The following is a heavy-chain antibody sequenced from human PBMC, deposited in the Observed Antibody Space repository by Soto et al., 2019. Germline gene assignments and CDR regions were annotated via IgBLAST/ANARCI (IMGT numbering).Heavy chain of an antibody. CDR2: ITPIFGTA. V-gene: IGHV1-69*13. CDR1: GGTFSSYA. Sequence: SVKVSCKASGGTFSSYAISWVRQAPGQGLEWMGGITPIFGTANYAQKFQGRVTITADESTSTAYMELSSLRSEDTAVYYCARSSVAGYYYYGMDVWGQGTTVTVSS. D-gene: IGHD6-19*01. J-gene: IGHJ6*02. CDR3: ARSSVAGYYYYGMDV.